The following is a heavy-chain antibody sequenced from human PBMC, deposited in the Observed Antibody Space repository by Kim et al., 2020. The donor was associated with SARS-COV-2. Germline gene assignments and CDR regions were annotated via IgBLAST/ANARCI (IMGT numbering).Heavy chain of an antibody. Sequence: GGSLRLSCAASGFTFSSYGMHWVRQAPGKGLEWVAVISYDGSNKYYADSVKGRFTISRDNSKNTLYLQMNSLRAEDTAVYYCAKEGKAVAPGDYYGMDVWGQGTPVTVSS. D-gene: IGHD6-19*01. V-gene: IGHV3-30*18. J-gene: IGHJ6*02. CDR2: ISYDGSNK. CDR3: AKEGKAVAPGDYYGMDV. CDR1: GFTFSSYG.